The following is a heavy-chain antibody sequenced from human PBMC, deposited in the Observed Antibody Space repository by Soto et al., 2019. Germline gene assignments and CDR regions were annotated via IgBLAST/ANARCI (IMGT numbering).Heavy chain of an antibody. CDR2: IYPGDSDT. CDR3: ARHAYRRYYYYYMDV. V-gene: IGHV5-51*01. J-gene: IGHJ6*03. Sequence: EVQLVQSGAEVKKPGESLKISCKGSGYSFTSYWIGWVRQMPGKGLEWMGIIYPGDSDTRYSPSFQGQVTISADKSISTAYLQWSSLKASDTAMYYCARHAYRRYYYYYMDVWGKGTTVTVSS. D-gene: IGHD3-16*02. CDR1: GYSFTSYW.